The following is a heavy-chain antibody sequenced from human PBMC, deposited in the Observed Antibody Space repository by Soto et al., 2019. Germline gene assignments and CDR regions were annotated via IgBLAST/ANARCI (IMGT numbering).Heavy chain of an antibody. D-gene: IGHD2-2*01. J-gene: IGHJ4*02. V-gene: IGHV1-3*01. Sequence: ASVKVSCKASGYTFTSYAMHWVRQAPGQRLEWMGWINVGNGNTKYSEKLQGRVTITIDTSASTGYLELSSLRAEDTALYYCVKIGTTSRNFFDYWGQGTLVTVSS. CDR2: INVGNGNT. CDR3: VKIGTTSRNFFDY. CDR1: GYTFTSYA.